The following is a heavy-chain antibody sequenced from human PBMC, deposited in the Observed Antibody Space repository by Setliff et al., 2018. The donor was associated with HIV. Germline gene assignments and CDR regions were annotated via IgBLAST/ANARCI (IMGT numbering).Heavy chain of an antibody. Sequence: PSGTLSLTCAVYGGSFSDYFWTWIRQPPGKGLEWIGDINHFGSTNYNPSLKSRVTISVDTSKNQFSLKLSSVTAADTAVYFCARKVGGDFDYWGQGTLVTV. J-gene: IGHJ4*02. CDR1: GGSFSDYF. V-gene: IGHV4-34*01. CDR2: INHFGST. D-gene: IGHD2-2*01. CDR3: ARKVGGDFDY.